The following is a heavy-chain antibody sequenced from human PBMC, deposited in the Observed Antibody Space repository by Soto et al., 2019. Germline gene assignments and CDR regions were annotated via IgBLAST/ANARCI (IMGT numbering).Heavy chain of an antibody. D-gene: IGHD3-22*01. J-gene: IGHJ4*02. V-gene: IGHV1-69*13. CDR3: AREFRDYYASSGYLNYFDY. CDR1: GGTFSSYA. CDR2: IIPIFGTA. Sequence: SVKVSCKASGGTFSSYAISWVRQAPGQGLEWMGGIIPIFGTANYAQKFQGRVTITADESTSTAYMELSSLRSEDTAVYYCAREFRDYYASSGYLNYFDYWGQGTLVTVSS.